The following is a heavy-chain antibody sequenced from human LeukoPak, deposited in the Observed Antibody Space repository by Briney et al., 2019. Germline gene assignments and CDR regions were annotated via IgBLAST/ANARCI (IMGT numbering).Heavy chain of an antibody. CDR1: GYTFTTYW. Sequence: GESLKISCKGSGYTFTTYWIAWVRQMPGKGLEWMGTIYPGDSDTRYSPSFQGQVTMSADKSISTAYMQWNSLRASDTAMYYCARRRGSDLDYWGQGTLVTVSS. CDR3: ARRRGSDLDY. D-gene: IGHD6-6*01. V-gene: IGHV5-51*01. J-gene: IGHJ4*02. CDR2: IYPGDSDT.